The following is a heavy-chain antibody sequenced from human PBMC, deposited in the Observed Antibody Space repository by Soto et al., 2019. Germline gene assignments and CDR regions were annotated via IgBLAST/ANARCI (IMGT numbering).Heavy chain of an antibody. CDR2: IIPISETT. V-gene: IGHV1-69*01. CDR3: ASSQGSSTSLEIYYYCYYGMDV. J-gene: IGHJ6*01. CDR1: GGTFSSYA. Sequence: QVQLVQSGAEVKKPGSSVKVSCKASGGTFSSYAISWVRQAPGQGLEWMGGIIPISETTNYAQKFQGRVTITADESKSTAYMELSSLRSEDTAVYYCASSQGSSTSLEIYYYCYYGMDVWGQGTTVSVSS. D-gene: IGHD2-2*01.